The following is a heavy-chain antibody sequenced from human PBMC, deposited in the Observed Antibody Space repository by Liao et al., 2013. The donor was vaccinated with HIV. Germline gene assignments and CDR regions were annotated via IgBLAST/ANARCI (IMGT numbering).Heavy chain of an antibody. Sequence: QVLLQESGPGLXKPSETLSLTCTVSGGSISTYYWNWIRQPPGKGLEWIGYISYSGSTTYSPSLKSRVTISVDTSKKQLSLKLSSVTAADTAVYYCARSTVDYSYFDLWGRGTLVTVSS. V-gene: IGHV4-59*01. CDR1: GGSISTYY. CDR2: ISYSGST. J-gene: IGHJ2*01. D-gene: IGHD4-11*01. CDR3: ARSTVDYSYFDL.